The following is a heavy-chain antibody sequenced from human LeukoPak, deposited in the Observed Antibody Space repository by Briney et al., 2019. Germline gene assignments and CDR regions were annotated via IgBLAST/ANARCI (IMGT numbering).Heavy chain of an antibody. Sequence: GGSLRLSCTASGYSFSSYWMCWVRQAPGEGLEWGSNLKQEGSDKYYVDSVKGRFTISRDNAKNSLYLQMNSLRAEDSALYYCARASAVAGTRDYWGQGTLVTVSS. CDR3: ARASAVAGTRDY. V-gene: IGHV3-7*01. J-gene: IGHJ4*02. CDR2: LKQEGSDK. D-gene: IGHD6-19*01. CDR1: GYSFSSYW.